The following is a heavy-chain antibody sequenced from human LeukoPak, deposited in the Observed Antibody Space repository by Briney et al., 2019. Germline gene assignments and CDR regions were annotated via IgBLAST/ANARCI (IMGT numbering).Heavy chain of an antibody. J-gene: IGHJ4*02. V-gene: IGHV3-7*01. CDR1: GFTFSSYW. CDR2: IKQDGSEK. D-gene: IGHD3-10*01. Sequence: PGGSLRLSCAASGFTFSSYWMSWVRQAPGKGLEWVANIKQDGSEKYYVDSVKGRFTISRDNAKNSLYLQMNSLRAEDTAVYYCARSTMVRGVTDFDYWGQGTLVTVSS. CDR3: ARSTMVRGVTDFDY.